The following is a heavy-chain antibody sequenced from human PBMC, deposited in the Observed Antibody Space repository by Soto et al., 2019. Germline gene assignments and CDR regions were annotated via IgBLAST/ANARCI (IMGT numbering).Heavy chain of an antibody. J-gene: IGHJ4*02. CDR2: INSDGSST. CDR1: GFTFSSSW. D-gene: IGHD6-6*01. CDR3: AKIVTTSIAGGYFES. Sequence: DVQLVESGGGLVQPGGSLRLSCAASGFTFSSSWMNWVRQARGRGLVWVSRINSDGSSTDYADSVKGRFTISRDNARNTLTLQMSALYADETDVYYCAKIVTTSIAGGYFESWGQGALVTVSS. V-gene: IGHV3-74*01.